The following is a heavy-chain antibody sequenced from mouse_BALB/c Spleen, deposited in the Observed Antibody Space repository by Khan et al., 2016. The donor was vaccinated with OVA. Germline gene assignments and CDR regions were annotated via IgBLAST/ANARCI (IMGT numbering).Heavy chain of an antibody. J-gene: IGHJ3*01. D-gene: IGHD2-14*01. V-gene: IGHV3-8*02. CDR3: ARSTYRYAFFY. CDR2: IIYTGYT. Sequence: EVQLQESGPSLVKPSQTLSLTCSVTGDSITTGYWNWIRKFPGNKLEYMGYIIYTGYTYYNPSLKSRISINRHKSNNQYYLKLNSVTDEATATYYVARSTYRYAFFYWGQGPLFTVSP. CDR1: GDSITTGY.